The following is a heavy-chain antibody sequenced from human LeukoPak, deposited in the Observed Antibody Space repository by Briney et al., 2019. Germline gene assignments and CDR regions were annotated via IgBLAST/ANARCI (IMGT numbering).Heavy chain of an antibody. V-gene: IGHV4-39*01. D-gene: IGHD6-13*01. J-gene: IGHJ3*02. Sequence: SETLSLTCTVSGGSISSSSYYWGWIRQPPGKGLEWIGSIYYSGSTYYNPSLKSRVTISVDTSKNQFSLKLSSVTAADTAVYYCARVNKRWYDDAFDIWGQGTMVTVSS. CDR1: GGSISSSSYY. CDR2: IYYSGST. CDR3: ARVNKRWYDDAFDI.